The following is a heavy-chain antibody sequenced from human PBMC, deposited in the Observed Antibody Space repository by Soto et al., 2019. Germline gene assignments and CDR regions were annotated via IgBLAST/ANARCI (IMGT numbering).Heavy chain of an antibody. CDR2: ISRSGSTI. D-gene: IGHD3-22*01. J-gene: IGHJ4*02. V-gene: IGHV3-48*03. Sequence: GGSLRLSWAASGFTFSRYEMNWVRQAPGKGLEWVSYISRSGSTIYYADSVKGRFSISRDNAKKSRYLQMNSLRAEDRAVYYCARDSSSTMIVVVPFDYWGQGTLVTVSS. CDR3: ARDSSSTMIVVVPFDY. CDR1: GFTFSRYE.